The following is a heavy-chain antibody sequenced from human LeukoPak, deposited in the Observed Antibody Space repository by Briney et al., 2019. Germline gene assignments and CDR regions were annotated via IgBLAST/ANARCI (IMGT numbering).Heavy chain of an antibody. J-gene: IGHJ4*02. CDR2: ISNSGST. V-gene: IGHV4-31*03. D-gene: IGHD6-13*01. CDR1: GVSISSGSYF. Sequence: PSETLSLTCSVSGVSISSGSYFWSWIRQYPGKGQEWTGHISNSGSTYYNPSLKSRVTISVDTSKNQFSLKLSSVTAADTAVYYCATLTAAAGKSHFDYWGQGTLVTVSS. CDR3: ATLTAAAGKSHFDY.